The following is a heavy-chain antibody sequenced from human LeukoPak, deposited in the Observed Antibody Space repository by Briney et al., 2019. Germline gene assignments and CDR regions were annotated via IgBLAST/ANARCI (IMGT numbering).Heavy chain of an antibody. D-gene: IGHD2-15*01. CDR1: DGAIAGYS. CDR2: IYYSGDT. Sequence: PSETLSLTCTASDGAIAGYSWSWIRQPPGKGLEWIGYIYYSGDTNYNPSLQSRVTVSVDTSKNQFSLKLTSVTAADTAVYYCVRGRVVAATNWFDPWGQGTLVTVSS. CDR3: VRGRVVAATNWFDP. J-gene: IGHJ5*02. V-gene: IGHV4-59*01.